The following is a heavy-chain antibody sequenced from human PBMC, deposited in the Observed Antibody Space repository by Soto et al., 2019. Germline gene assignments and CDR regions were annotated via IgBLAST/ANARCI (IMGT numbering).Heavy chain of an antibody. CDR3: ARGFRWEQYYFDY. CDR1: GFTFSSYT. D-gene: IGHD1-26*01. V-gene: IGHV3-21*01. Sequence: EVQLVESGGGLVKPGGSLRLSCAASGFTFSSYTMNWVRQAPGKGLEWVSSISSSSSYIYYADSVKGRFTISRDNAKNSLYLQMNSLRAEDTAVYYCARGFRWEQYYFDYWGQGTLVTVSS. J-gene: IGHJ4*02. CDR2: ISSSSSYI.